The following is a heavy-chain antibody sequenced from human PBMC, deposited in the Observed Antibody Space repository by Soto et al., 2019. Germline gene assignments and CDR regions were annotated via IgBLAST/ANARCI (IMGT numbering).Heavy chain of an antibody. V-gene: IGHV2-5*02. CDR1: GFSLSTRGVG. J-gene: IGHJ4*02. D-gene: IGHD5-18*01. CDR3: AHRPRGYSYHFDY. Sequence: QITLKESGPTLVKPTQTLTLTCTFSGFSLSTRGVGVGWIRQPPGKALEWLALIYWDDDEGYSPSLKSRLTITKDTPKNQVVLKRTNMDPVDTATYYCAHRPRGYSYHFDYWGQGTLVTVSS. CDR2: IYWDDDE.